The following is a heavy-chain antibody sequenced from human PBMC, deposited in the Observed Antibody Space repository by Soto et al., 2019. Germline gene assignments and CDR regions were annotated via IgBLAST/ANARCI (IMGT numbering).Heavy chain of an antibody. CDR3: AREGAPLEYYYDSSGYYRRDDAFDI. J-gene: IGHJ3*02. V-gene: IGHV4-59*01. D-gene: IGHD3-22*01. CDR1: GGSISSYY. Sequence: SETLSLTCTVSGGSISSYYWSWIRQPPGKGLEWIGYIYYSGSTNYNPSLKSRVTISVDTSKNQFSPKLSSVTAADTAVYYCAREGAPLEYYYDSSGYYRRDDAFDIWGQGTMVTVSS. CDR2: IYYSGST.